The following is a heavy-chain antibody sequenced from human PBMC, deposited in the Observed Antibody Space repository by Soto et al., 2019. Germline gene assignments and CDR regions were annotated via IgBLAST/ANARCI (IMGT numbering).Heavy chain of an antibody. CDR1: GFSLSTSGMC. V-gene: IGHV2-70*01. J-gene: IGHJ4*02. CDR2: IDWDDDK. Sequence: SGPTLVNPTQTLTLTCTFSGFSLSTSGMCVSWIRQPPGKALEWLALIDWDDDKYYSTSLKTRLTISKDTSKNQVVLTMTNMDPVDTATYYWAQISSSTGSRGFDYWGQGTLVTVSS. D-gene: IGHD3-10*01. CDR3: AQISSSTGSRGFDY.